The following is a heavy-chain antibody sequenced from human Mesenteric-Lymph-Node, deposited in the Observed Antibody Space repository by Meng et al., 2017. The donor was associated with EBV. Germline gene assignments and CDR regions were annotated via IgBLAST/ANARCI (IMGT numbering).Heavy chain of an antibody. CDR1: GGSINSGDYY. CDR2: IYHSGTT. J-gene: IGHJ4*02. D-gene: IGHD1-1*01. Sequence: QLPLPGSGPGLVKPSETLSLTCAVSGGSINSGDYYWGWIRQSPGKGLEWIGTIYHSGTTYYNPSLKSLKSRVTISADMSKNQFSLKVTSVTAADTAVYYCARQQGDWNLDFWGQGTLVTVFS. V-gene: IGHV4-39*01. CDR3: ARQQGDWNLDF.